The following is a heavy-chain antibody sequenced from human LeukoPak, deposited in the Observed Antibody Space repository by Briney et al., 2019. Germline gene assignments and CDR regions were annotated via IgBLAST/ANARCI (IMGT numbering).Heavy chain of an antibody. J-gene: IGHJ4*02. D-gene: IGHD3-10*01. Sequence: ASVKVSCKASGYTFTSYDINWVRQATGQGLEWMGWMNPNSGNTGYAQKFQGRVTITRNTSISTAYMELSSLRSEDTAVYYCARGRNLLLRMVRGVTRGYYFDYWGQGTLVTVSS. CDR2: MNPNSGNT. CDR3: ARGRNLLLRMVRGVTRGYYFDY. V-gene: IGHV1-8*03. CDR1: GYTFTSYD.